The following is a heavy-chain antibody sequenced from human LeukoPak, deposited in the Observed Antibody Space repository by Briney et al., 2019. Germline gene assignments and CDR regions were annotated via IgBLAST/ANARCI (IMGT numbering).Heavy chain of an antibody. CDR1: GGSISSHY. CDR3: VRKAESEDRPGGYSYGYLDP. J-gene: IGHJ5*02. D-gene: IGHD5-18*01. Sequence: SETLSLTCTVSGGSISSHYWSWIRQPPGKGLEWIGYIYYSGSTNYNPSLKSRVTISVDTSKNQFSLKLSSVTAADTAVYYCVRKAESEDRPGGYSYGYLDPWGQGTLVTVSS. CDR2: IYYSGST. V-gene: IGHV4-59*11.